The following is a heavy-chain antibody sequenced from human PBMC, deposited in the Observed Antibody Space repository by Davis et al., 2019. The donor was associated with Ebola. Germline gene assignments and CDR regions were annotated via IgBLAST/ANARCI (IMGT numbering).Heavy chain of an antibody. D-gene: IGHD3-3*01. J-gene: IGHJ4*02. CDR3: ARGSLYYDFWSGYQGGYYFDY. CDR1: GASISSSNYY. V-gene: IGHV4-39*01. Sequence: MPSETLSLTCTVSGASISSSNYYWGWIRQPPGKGLEWIGSIYYSGSTYYNPSLKSRVAISVDTSKNQFSLKLSSVTAADTAVYYCARGSLYYDFWSGYQGGYYFDYWGQGTLVTVSS. CDR2: IYYSGST.